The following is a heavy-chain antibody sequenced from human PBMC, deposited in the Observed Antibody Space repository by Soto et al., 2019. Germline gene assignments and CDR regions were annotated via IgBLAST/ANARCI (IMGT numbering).Heavy chain of an antibody. CDR2: IIPILGIA. CDR3: ARDPVGDYGDYYVDY. V-gene: IGHV1-69*04. Sequence: SVKVSCKASGGTFSSYTISWVRQAPGQGLEWMGRIIPILGIANYAQKFQGRVTITADKSTSTAYMELSSLRSEDTAVYYCARDPVGDYGDYYVDYWGQGTLVTVSS. J-gene: IGHJ4*02. CDR1: GGTFSSYT. D-gene: IGHD4-17*01.